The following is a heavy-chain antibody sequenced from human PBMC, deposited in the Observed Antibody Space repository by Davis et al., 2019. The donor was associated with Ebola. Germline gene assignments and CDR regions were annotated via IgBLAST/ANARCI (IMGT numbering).Heavy chain of an antibody. CDR1: GFTFRSYD. CDR3: ARAGFGSTWFDC. Sequence: PAGSLRLSCAASGFTFRSYDMHWVRQATGQGLEWVSAIGAAGDTYYPVSVKGRFTISRENAKNSLYLQMNSLRAEDTAVYYCARAGFGSTWFDCWGQGILVTVSS. V-gene: IGHV3-13*01. CDR2: IGAAGDT. J-gene: IGHJ5*01. D-gene: IGHD6-13*01.